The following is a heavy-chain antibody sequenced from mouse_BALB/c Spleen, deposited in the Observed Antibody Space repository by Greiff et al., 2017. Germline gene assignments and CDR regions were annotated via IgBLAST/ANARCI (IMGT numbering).Heavy chain of an antibody. D-gene: IGHD2-14*01. CDR1: GYTFTSYY. Sequence: VKLMESGPELVKPGASVKMSCKASGYTFTSYYIHWVKQRPGQGLEWIGWIYPGDGSTKYNEKFKGKTTLTADKSSSTAYMLLSSLTSEDSAIYFCAREGYDPLDYWGQGTTLTVSS. V-gene: IGHV1S56*01. CDR2: IYPGDGST. CDR3: AREGYDPLDY. J-gene: IGHJ2*01.